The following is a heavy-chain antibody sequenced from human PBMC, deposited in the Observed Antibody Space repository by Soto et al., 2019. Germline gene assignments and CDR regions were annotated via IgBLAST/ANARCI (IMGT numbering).Heavy chain of an antibody. D-gene: IGHD1-26*01. Sequence: QVQLVQSGAEVKKPGASVKVSCKASGYIFTNYGISWVRQAPGQGLEWMGWISGYNGNTDFAQNLQGRLTMTTDTSTSKAYMELRSLRSDDTAVYFCARVGVGGATSLADYWGQGTLVTVSS. V-gene: IGHV1-18*01. CDR1: GYIFTNYG. CDR3: ARVGVGGATSLADY. CDR2: ISGYNGNT. J-gene: IGHJ4*02.